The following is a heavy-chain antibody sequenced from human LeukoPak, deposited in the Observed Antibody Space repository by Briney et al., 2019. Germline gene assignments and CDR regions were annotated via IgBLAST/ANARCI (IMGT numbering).Heavy chain of an antibody. CDR2: ISSSGSTI. Sequence: GGSLRLSCAASGFTFSDYYMSWIRQAPGKGLEWVSYISSSGSTIYYADSVKGRFTISRDNAKNSLYLQMNSLRAEDTSIYYCAREAAGAFYYYYMDVWGKGTTVTISS. J-gene: IGHJ6*03. V-gene: IGHV3-11*04. CDR3: AREAAGAFYYYYMDV. CDR1: GFTFSDYY. D-gene: IGHD6-25*01.